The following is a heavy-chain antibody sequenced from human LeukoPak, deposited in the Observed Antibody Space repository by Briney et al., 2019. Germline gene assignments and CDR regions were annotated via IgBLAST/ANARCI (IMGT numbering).Heavy chain of an antibody. V-gene: IGHV3-30*02. CDR2: IQYDGTIK. Sequence: GGSLRLSCAASGFTFSSYGMHWVRQAPGKGLEWVAFIQYDGTIKLYGDSVTGRFTISRDNSKNTLYLQINSLRPEDTAVYYCAKDVVGQQWPENYWGQGTLVTVSS. D-gene: IGHD6-19*01. CDR3: AKDVVGQQWPENY. J-gene: IGHJ4*02. CDR1: GFTFSSYG.